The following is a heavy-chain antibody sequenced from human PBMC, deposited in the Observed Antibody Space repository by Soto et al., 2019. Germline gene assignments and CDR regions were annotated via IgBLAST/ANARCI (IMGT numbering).Heavy chain of an antibody. CDR3: ARDTQWAFQL. CDR1: VFTFSSSE. J-gene: IGHJ4*02. CDR2: IHPGGQTI. V-gene: IGHV3-48*03. D-gene: IGHD1-26*01. Sequence: PVGSLRLSCASSVFTFSSSEMYCVRQAPGKWLEWISYIHPGGQTIFYAESVKGRFTISRDNAKHSVYLQMNSLRAEDTAIYYCARDTQWAFQLWGQGVLVSVSS.